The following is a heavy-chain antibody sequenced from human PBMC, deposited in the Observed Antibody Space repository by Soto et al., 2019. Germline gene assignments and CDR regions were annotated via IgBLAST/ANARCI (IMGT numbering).Heavy chain of an antibody. J-gene: IGHJ4*01. CDR1: GGSISSDNYY. D-gene: IGHD3-22*01. Sequence: PSETLSLTCTVSGGSISSDNYYWSWIRQAPGKGLEWIGYIYYSGSAYYNPSLKSRGIISIDTSKNQFSLKLSSVTAADTAVYYCASTSYFYNSGSAYWGQGTLVTVSS. V-gene: IGHV4-30-4*01. CDR3: ASTSYFYNSGSAY. CDR2: IYYSGSA.